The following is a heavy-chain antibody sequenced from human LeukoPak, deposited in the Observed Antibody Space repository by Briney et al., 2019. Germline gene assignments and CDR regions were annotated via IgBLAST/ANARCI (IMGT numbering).Heavy chain of an antibody. V-gene: IGHV3-64*01. CDR3: ARDLNRDFEY. Sequence: PGGSLKLSCAASGFTFSSYWMHWVRQAPGKGLEYVSVISGNGDTTYYTNSVKGRFTISRDNSKNTLYLQMDSLRTEEMAVYYCARDLNRDFEYWGQGTLVTVSS. J-gene: IGHJ4*02. CDR2: ISGNGDTT. D-gene: IGHD1-14*01. CDR1: GFTFSSYW.